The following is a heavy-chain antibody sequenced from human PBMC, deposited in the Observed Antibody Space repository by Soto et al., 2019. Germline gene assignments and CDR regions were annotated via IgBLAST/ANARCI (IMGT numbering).Heavy chain of an antibody. CDR3: ARHEAGWYFDS. CDR1: RGSISSGTNY. J-gene: IGHJ4*02. D-gene: IGHD6-25*01. V-gene: IGHV4-39*01. CDR2: IYYSGIT. Sequence: SETLSLTCTVSRGSISSGTNYWAWLRQPRGKGLEWIANIYYSGITFYNPSLKSRVTISLDTSKNQFSLKLRSVTAADTAVYYCARHEAGWYFDSWGQGTLVTVSS.